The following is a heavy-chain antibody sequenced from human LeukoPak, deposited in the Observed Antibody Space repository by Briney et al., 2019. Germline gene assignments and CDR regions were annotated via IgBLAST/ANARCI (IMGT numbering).Heavy chain of an antibody. CDR1: GFTFDDYA. V-gene: IGHV3-9*01. J-gene: IGHJ4*02. CDR3: AKDIGAYYGSGSYYY. Sequence: GGSLRLSCAASGFTFDDYAMHWVWQAPGKSLEKVSGISWNSSSIGYADSVKGRFTISRDNAKNSLYLQMNSLRAEDTALYYCAKDIGAYYGSGSYYYWGQGTLVTVSS. CDR2: ISWNSSSI. D-gene: IGHD3-10*01.